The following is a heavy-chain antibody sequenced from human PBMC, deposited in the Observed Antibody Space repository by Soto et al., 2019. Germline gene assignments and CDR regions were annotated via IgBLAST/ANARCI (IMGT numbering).Heavy chain of an antibody. Sequence: ASETICVSSAVDGGTFSGYYWTWIRQQPGTGLGWIGEINHSGSTNYNPSLKSRVTISVDTSKNQFSLKLSSVTAADTAVYYCARHACGSCSGGTNAPLDYWGQGTLVTVSS. J-gene: IGHJ4*02. CDR1: GGTFSGYY. CDR2: INHSGST. CDR3: ARHACGSCSGGTNAPLDY. V-gene: IGHV4-34*01. D-gene: IGHD2-15*01.